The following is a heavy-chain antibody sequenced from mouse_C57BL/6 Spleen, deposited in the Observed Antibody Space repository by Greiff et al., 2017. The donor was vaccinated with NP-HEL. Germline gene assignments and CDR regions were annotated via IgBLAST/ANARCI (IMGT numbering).Heavy chain of an antibody. J-gene: IGHJ2*01. Sequence: QVQLQQPGTELVKPGASVKLSCKASGYTFTSYWMHWVKQRPGQGLEWIGNINPSNGGTNYNEKFKSKATLTVDKSSSTAYMQLSSRTSEESAVYYCARGAIYYDYDEGYWDYGGQGTTLTVSS. V-gene: IGHV1-53*01. CDR1: GYTFTSYW. D-gene: IGHD2-4*01. CDR3: ARGAIYYDYDEGYWDY. CDR2: INPSNGGT.